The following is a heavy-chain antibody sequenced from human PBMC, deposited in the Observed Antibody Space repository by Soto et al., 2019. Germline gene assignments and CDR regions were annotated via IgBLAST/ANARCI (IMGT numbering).Heavy chain of an antibody. D-gene: IGHD3-10*01. CDR2: MNPNSGNT. Sequence: ASVKVSCKASGYTFTSYDINWVRQATGQGLEWMGWMNPNSGNTGYAQKFQGRVTITADKSTSTAYMELSSLRSEDTAVYYCARGQGGFGELLSWSYFDYWGQGTLVTVSS. CDR3: ARGQGGFGELLSWSYFDY. V-gene: IGHV1-8*01. CDR1: GYTFTSYD. J-gene: IGHJ4*02.